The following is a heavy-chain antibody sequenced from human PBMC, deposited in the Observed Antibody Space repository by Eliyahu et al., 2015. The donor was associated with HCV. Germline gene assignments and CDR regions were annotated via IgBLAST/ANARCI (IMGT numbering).Heavy chain of an antibody. J-gene: IGHJ4*02. Sequence: QVQLVQSGAEVRKPGASVRVSCKASGYSFRNYDIHWVRQATGXGLEWMGWMKPSSGNTGHTQKFQDRVTMTRNTSINTAYMELSSLTFEDTAVYYCARDYTSSWYVLDSWGQGTLVTVSS. CDR1: GYSFRNYD. CDR3: ARDYTSSWYVLDS. CDR2: MKPSSGNT. V-gene: IGHV1-8*01. D-gene: IGHD6-13*01.